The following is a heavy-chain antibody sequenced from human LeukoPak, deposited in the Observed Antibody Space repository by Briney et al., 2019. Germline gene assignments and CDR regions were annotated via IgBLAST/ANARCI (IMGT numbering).Heavy chain of an antibody. Sequence: GGSLRLSCAASGFTFSVYGMYWVRQAPGKGLEWVAFIRYDGGDKYYADSVKGRFTISRDNSKNTLYLQMNSLRPEDTAVYYCARGAITMVRGVITTNYYYYYYMDVWGKGTTVTISS. J-gene: IGHJ6*03. D-gene: IGHD3-10*01. CDR3: ARGAITMVRGVITTNYYYYYYMDV. CDR2: IRYDGGDK. CDR1: GFTFSVYG. V-gene: IGHV3-30*02.